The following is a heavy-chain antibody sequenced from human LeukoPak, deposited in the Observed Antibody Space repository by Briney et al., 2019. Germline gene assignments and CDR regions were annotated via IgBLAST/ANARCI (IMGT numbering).Heavy chain of an antibody. V-gene: IGHV3-21*01. CDR3: ARVAYYYYYYMDV. J-gene: IGHJ6*03. CDR2: ISRSSTYI. Sequence: GGSLRLSCAASGFSFSNYSMNWVRQAPGQGLEWVSYISRSSTYIYHADLVKGRFTISRDNAKSSLYLQLDSLRAEDTAVYYCARVAYYYYYYMDVWGKGTTVTVSS. CDR1: GFSFSNYS.